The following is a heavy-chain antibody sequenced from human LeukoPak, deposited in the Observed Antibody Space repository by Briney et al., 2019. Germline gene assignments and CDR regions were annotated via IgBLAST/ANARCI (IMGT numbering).Heavy chain of an antibody. CDR3: ARDDGRYFDRLGHDAFDI. CDR2: INPSGGST. J-gene: IGHJ3*02. Sequence: ASVKVSCKASGYTFINYHIHWVRQAPGQGLEWMGIINPSGGSTNYAQKFQGRVTITADESTSTAYMELSSLRSEDTAVYYCARDDGRYFDRLGHDAFDIWGQGTLVTVSS. V-gene: IGHV1-46*01. CDR1: GYTFINYH. D-gene: IGHD3-9*01.